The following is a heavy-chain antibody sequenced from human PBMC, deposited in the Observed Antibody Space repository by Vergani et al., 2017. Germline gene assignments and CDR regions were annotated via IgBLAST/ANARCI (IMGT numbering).Heavy chain of an antibody. CDR1: GFSFGDYA. V-gene: IGHV3-49*04. D-gene: IGHD5-18*01. CDR3: SRGRGYSFGYSDY. CDR2: IRNKAYGGST. Sequence: EVQLVESGGGLVPPGRSLRLSCAASGFSFGDYAMTWVRQAPGKGLEGVAFIRNKAYGGSTEYAASVKGRFTISRDDSKRLAYLQLSGLKTEDTAVYFCSRGRGYSFGYSDYWVQGTLVTVSS. J-gene: IGHJ4*02.